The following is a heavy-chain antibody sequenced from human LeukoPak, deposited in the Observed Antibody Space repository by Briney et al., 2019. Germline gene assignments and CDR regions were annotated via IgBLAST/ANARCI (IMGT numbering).Heavy chain of an antibody. CDR1: GFTFGDYA. CDR2: IRSKAYGGTT. CDR3: TRDLLVGATTTAFDI. Sequence: PGRSLRLSCTASGFTFGDYAMSWVRQAPGKGLEWVGFIRSKAYGGTTEYAASVKGRFTISSDDSKSIAYLQMNSLKTEDTAVYYCTRDLLVGATTTAFDIWGQGTMVTVSS. J-gene: IGHJ3*02. D-gene: IGHD1-26*01. V-gene: IGHV3-49*04.